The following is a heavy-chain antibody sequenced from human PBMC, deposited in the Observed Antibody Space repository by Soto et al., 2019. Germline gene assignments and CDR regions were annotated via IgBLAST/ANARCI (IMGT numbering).Heavy chain of an antibody. J-gene: IGHJ6*02. CDR2: ISYDGNNK. V-gene: IGHV3-30*18. CDR1: GFSFSSYA. Sequence: QVQLVESGGGVVHPGRSLRLSCAASGFSFSSYAMHWVRQARGKGLEWVAIISYDGNNKYYPDSVKGRFTISRDNSKSTMYLQMSTLRPEDTAVYYCAKDLTAAPNLLGMDVWGQGTTVTVSS. D-gene: IGHD2-15*01. CDR3: AKDLTAAPNLLGMDV.